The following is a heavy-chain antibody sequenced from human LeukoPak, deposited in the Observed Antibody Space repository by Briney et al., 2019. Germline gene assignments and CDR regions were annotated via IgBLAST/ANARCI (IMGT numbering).Heavy chain of an antibody. CDR1: GFTFRSYA. CDR2: ISGGGVNT. J-gene: IGHJ4*02. Sequence: GGSLRLSCGASGFTFRSYAMTWVRQAPGKGLQWVSSISGGGVNTYYADSVKGRFTISRDNSKNTLFLQMISLRAEDTAVYYCARDVGITVGATDYWGQGALVTVSS. D-gene: IGHD1-26*01. V-gene: IGHV3-23*01. CDR3: ARDVGITVGATDY.